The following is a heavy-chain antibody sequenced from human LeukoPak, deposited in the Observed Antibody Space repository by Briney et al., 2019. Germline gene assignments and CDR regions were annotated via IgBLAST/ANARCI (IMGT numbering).Heavy chain of an antibody. D-gene: IGHD2-2*01. J-gene: IGHJ4*02. Sequence: PGGSLRLSCAASGFTFSNYEMNWVRQAPGQGLEWVSYISSSGSTIYYADSVKGRFTISRDNAKNSLYLQMNSLRAEDTAVYYCARDVPAAAGGIDYWGQGTLVTVSS. CDR2: ISSSGSTI. CDR1: GFTFSNYE. CDR3: ARDVPAAAGGIDY. V-gene: IGHV3-48*03.